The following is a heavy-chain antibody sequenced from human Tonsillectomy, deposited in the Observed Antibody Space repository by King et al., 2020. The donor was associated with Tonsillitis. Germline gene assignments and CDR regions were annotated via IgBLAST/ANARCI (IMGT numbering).Heavy chain of an antibody. CDR2: IYCVEDN. D-gene: IGHD6-19*01. J-gene: IGHJ4*02. CDR1: GFSLSTSGVG. V-gene: IGHV2-5*02. Sequence: TLKESGPTLVKPTQTLTLTCTFSGFSLSTSGVGVGWIRQPPGKALEWLALIYCVEDNLYSPSLKRRRTITNDTSKNQVVLTMTNMDPVDTAPYYCAHRPKSSYSSGWLFDYWGQGTLVTVSS. CDR3: AHRPKSSYSSGWLFDY.